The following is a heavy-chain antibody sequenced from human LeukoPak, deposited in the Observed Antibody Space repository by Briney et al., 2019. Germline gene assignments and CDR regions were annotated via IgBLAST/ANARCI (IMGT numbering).Heavy chain of an antibody. D-gene: IGHD4-17*01. CDR2: IYYNGGT. Sequence: SETLSLTCTVSGGSISSYYWSWIRQPPGKRLEWIGYIYYNGGTNYSPSLKSRVAISLDTSRNQLTLKLSSATAADTAVYYCARHGDPPGNPRHFDFWGQGALVTVSS. V-gene: IGHV4-59*08. J-gene: IGHJ4*02. CDR3: ARHGDPPGNPRHFDF. CDR1: GGSISSYY.